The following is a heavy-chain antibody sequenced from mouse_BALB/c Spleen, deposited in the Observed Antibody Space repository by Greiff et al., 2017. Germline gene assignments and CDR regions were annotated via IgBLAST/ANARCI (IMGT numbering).Heavy chain of an antibody. Sequence: VQLQQSGPELVKPGASVKMSCKASGYTFTSYVMHWVKQKPGQGLEWIGYINPYNDGTKYNEKFKGKATLTSDKSSSTAYMELSSLTSEDSAVYYCARGGSYDYDVAAMDYWGQGTSVTVSS. CDR2: INPYNDGT. CDR1: GYTFTSYV. D-gene: IGHD2-4*01. V-gene: IGHV1-14*01. CDR3: ARGGSYDYDVAAMDY. J-gene: IGHJ4*01.